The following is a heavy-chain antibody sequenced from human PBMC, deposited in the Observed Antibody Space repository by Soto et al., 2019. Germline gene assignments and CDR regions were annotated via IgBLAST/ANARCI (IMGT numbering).Heavy chain of an antibody. V-gene: IGHV4-59*01. CDR3: ARHLYSNPSALQY. CDR1: GGSISSYY. J-gene: IGHJ4*02. CDR2: IYYTRTT. Sequence: QVQLLESGPGLVKLSETLSLTCTVSGGSISSYYWSWIRQPPGKGLEWIGYIYYTRTTHYTPSLESRVTMSLDTSTTQFSLKVTSLTAADTSVYYCARHLYSNPSALQYWGLGTLVTV. D-gene: IGHD4-4*01.